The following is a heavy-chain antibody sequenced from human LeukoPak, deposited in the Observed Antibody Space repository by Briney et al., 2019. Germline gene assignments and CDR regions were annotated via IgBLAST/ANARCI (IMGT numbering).Heavy chain of an antibody. V-gene: IGHV1-2*02. CDR3: ARGDVAKYCSSTSCSLNWFDP. CDR1: GYSFTDKY. Sequence: ASVKVSCKASGYSFTDKYMHWVRQAPGQGLEWMGWINPNSGGTNYAQKFQGRVTMTTDTSMSTAYMELSRLTSDDTAVYYCARGDVAKYCSSTSCSLNWFDPWGQGTLVTVSS. J-gene: IGHJ5*02. CDR2: INPNSGGT. D-gene: IGHD2-2*01.